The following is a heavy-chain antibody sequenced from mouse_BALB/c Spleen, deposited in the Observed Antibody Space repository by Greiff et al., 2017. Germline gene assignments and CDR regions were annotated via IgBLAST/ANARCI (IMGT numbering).Heavy chain of an antibody. D-gene: IGHD2-4*01. CDR1: GYSITSGYY. CDR3: ASTMITTGAMDY. V-gene: IGHV3-6*02. CDR2: ISYDGSN. Sequence: EVKLEESGPGLVKPSQSLSLTCSVTGYSITSGYYWNWIRQFPGNKLEWMGYISYDGSNNYNPSLKNRISITRDTSKNQFFLKLNSVTTEDTATYYCASTMITTGAMDYWGQGTSVTVSS. J-gene: IGHJ4*01.